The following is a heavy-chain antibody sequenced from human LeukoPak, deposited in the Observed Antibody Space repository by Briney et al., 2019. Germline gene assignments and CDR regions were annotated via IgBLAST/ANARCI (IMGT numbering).Heavy chain of an antibody. J-gene: IGHJ4*02. Sequence: PGGSLRLSCAASGFTFSTSWMGWVRQAPGKGLEWVANINQGGSEKHYVDSVRGRFSISRDTAKNSLPLQMNSLRAEDTAVYYCARIYDTTGYFDYWGQGTLVTVSS. CDR3: ARIYDTTGYFDY. CDR2: INQGGSEK. V-gene: IGHV3-7*04. CDR1: GFTFSTSW. D-gene: IGHD3-22*01.